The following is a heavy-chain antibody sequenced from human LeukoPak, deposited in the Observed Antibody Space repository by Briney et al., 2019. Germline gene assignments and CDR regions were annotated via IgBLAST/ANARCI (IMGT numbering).Heavy chain of an antibody. CDR1: GYSISSSNW. J-gene: IGHJ5*02. D-gene: IGHD3-10*01. CDR2: IYYSGST. V-gene: IGHV4-28*03. Sequence: SETLSLTCAVSGYSISSSNWWGWIRQSPGKGLEWIGYIYYSGSTYYNPSLKSRVTISVDTSKNQFSLKLSSVTAADTAVYYCAREMSYYGSGSYAWFDPWGQGTLVTVSS. CDR3: AREMSYYGSGSYAWFDP.